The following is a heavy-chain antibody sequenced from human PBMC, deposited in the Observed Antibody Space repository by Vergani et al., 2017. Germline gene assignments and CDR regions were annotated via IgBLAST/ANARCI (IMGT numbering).Heavy chain of an antibody. V-gene: IGHV3-48*03. D-gene: IGHD6-19*01. Sequence: EVQLVESGGGLVQPGGSLRLSCAASGFTFSSYEMNWVRQAPGKGLEWVSYISSSGSTIYYADSVKGRFTISRDNAKNSLYLQMNSLRAEDTAVYYCARGAVAGINFDYWGQGTLVTVSS. CDR3: ARGAVAGINFDY. CDR2: ISSSGSTI. J-gene: IGHJ4*02. CDR1: GFTFSSYE.